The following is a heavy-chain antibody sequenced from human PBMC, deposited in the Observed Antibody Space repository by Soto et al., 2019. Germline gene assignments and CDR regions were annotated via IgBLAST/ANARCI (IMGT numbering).Heavy chain of an antibody. Sequence: PSETLSLTCAVYGGSFIGYYWNWIRQPPGKGLEWIGQINHNGRTNYNPSLKSRVTISIQTSNNQFSLKLSSLMATDTAVYYCARAAPRDSSGLYFDFWAPGGLVPVSS. CDR1: GGSFIGYY. J-gene: IGHJ4*02. CDR3: ARAAPRDSSGLYFDF. CDR2: INHNGRT. V-gene: IGHV4-34*01. D-gene: IGHD3-22*01.